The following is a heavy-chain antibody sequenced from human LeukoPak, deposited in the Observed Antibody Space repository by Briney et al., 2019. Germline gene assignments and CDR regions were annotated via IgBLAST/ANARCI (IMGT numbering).Heavy chain of an antibody. D-gene: IGHD6-19*01. CDR2: INHSGST. V-gene: IGHV4-34*01. J-gene: IGHJ4*02. CDR1: GGSFSGYY. CDR3: ARRTMRGVAGSIDY. Sequence: SETLSLTCAVYGGSFSGYYWSWIRQPPGKGLEWIGEINHSGSTYYNPSLKSRVTISVDTSKNQFSLKLSSVTAADTAVYYCARRTMRGVAGSIDYWGQGTLVTVSS.